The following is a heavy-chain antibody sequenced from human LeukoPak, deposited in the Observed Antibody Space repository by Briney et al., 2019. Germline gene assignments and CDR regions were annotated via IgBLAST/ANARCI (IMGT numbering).Heavy chain of an antibody. CDR1: GFTFSSYS. V-gene: IGHV3-21*01. Sequence: PGGCLRLSCAATGFTFSSYSMNWVRQAPGKGLEWVSSISSSSSYIYYADSVKGRFTISRDNAKNSLYLQMNSLRAEDTAVYYCATEYFGANNYWGQGTLVTVSS. CDR3: ATEYFGANNY. D-gene: IGHD4/OR15-4a*01. J-gene: IGHJ4*02. CDR2: ISSSSSYI.